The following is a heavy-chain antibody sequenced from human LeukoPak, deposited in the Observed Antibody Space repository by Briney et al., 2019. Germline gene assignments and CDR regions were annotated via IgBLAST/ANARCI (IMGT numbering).Heavy chain of an antibody. Sequence: ASVMVSCKASGYTFTSYGISWVRQAPGQGLEWMGWISAYNGNTNYAQKLQGRVTMTTDTSTSTAYMELRSLRSDDTVVYYCARVGLRRNWFDPWGQGTLVTVSS. CDR2: ISAYNGNT. V-gene: IGHV1-18*01. D-gene: IGHD5/OR15-5a*01. CDR1: GYTFTSYG. CDR3: ARVGLRRNWFDP. J-gene: IGHJ5*02.